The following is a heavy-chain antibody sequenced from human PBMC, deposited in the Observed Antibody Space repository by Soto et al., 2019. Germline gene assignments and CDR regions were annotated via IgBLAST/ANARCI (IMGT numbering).Heavy chain of an antibody. CDR2: ISGSGGST. J-gene: IGHJ4*02. V-gene: IGHV3-23*01. Sequence: PGGSLRLSCAASGFTFSSYAMSWVRQAPGKGLEWVSAISGSGGSTYYADSVKGRFTISRDNSKNTLYLQMNSLRAEDTAVYYCAKDPPYRATIFGVVFDYWGQGTLVTVSS. CDR1: GFTFSSYA. CDR3: AKDPPYRATIFGVVFDY. D-gene: IGHD3-3*01.